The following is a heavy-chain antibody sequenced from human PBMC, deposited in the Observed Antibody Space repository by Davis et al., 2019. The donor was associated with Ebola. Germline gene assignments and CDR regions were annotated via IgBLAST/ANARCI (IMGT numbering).Heavy chain of an antibody. CDR1: GGSISSSSYY. Sequence: GSLRLSCTVSGGSISSSSYYWGWIHQPPGKGLEWIGSIYYSGSTYYNPSLKSRVTISVDTSKNQFSLKLSSVTAADTAVYYCARLVAYYYDSSGYSSKYYFDYWGQGTLVTVSS. D-gene: IGHD3-22*01. J-gene: IGHJ4*02. CDR3: ARLVAYYYDSSGYSSKYYFDY. V-gene: IGHV4-39*01. CDR2: IYYSGST.